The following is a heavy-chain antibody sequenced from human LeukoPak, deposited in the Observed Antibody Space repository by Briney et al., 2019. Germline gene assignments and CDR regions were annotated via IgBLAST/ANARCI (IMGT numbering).Heavy chain of an antibody. V-gene: IGHV3-48*03. J-gene: IGHJ4*02. D-gene: IGHD3-3*01. Sequence: GGSLRLSCAASGFTFSSYEMNWVRQAPGKGLEWVSYISSSGSTIYYADSVKGRFTISRDNAKNSLYLQMNSLRAEDTAVYYCARDRLRFLEYWGQGTRVTVSS. CDR1: GFTFSSYE. CDR3: ARDRLRFLEY. CDR2: ISSSGSTI.